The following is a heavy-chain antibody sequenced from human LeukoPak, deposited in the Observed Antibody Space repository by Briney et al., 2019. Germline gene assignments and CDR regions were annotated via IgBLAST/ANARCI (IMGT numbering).Heavy chain of an antibody. V-gene: IGHV1-2*02. J-gene: IGHJ3*02. CDR3: ARSYSGSYHDAFDI. D-gene: IGHD1-26*01. CDR1: GYTFTGYY. Sequence: GASVKVSCKASGYTFTGYYMHWVRQAPGQGFEWMGWINPNSGGTNYAQKFQGRVTMTRDTSISTAYMELSRLRSDDTAVYYCARSYSGSYHDAFDIWGQGTMVTVSS. CDR2: INPNSGGT.